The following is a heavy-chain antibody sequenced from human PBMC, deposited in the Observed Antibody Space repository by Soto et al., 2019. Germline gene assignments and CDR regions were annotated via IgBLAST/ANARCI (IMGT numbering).Heavy chain of an antibody. CDR1: GYTFTSYG. CDR3: ARESLVVVAATPYYYGMDV. CDR2: ISAYNGNT. D-gene: IGHD2-15*01. Sequence: ASGKVSCNASGYTFTSYGISWVLQAPGQGLEWMGWISAYNGNTNYAQKLQGRVTMTTDTSTSTAYMELRSLRSDDTAVYYCARESLVVVAATPYYYGMDVWGQGTTVTVSS. V-gene: IGHV1-18*01. J-gene: IGHJ6*02.